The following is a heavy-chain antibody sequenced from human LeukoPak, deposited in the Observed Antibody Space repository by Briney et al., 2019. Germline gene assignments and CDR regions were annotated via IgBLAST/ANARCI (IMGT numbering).Heavy chain of an antibody. Sequence: GGSLRLSCVASGFTFRMNEMTWVRQAPGKGLEWVSYISSSSSYIYYADSVKGRFTISRDNAKNTLYLQMNSLRAEDTAVYYCAKLATKFYPVDYWGQGTLVTVSS. CDR2: ISSSSSYI. J-gene: IGHJ4*02. D-gene: IGHD1-26*01. CDR1: GFTFRMNE. V-gene: IGHV3-21*01. CDR3: AKLATKFYPVDY.